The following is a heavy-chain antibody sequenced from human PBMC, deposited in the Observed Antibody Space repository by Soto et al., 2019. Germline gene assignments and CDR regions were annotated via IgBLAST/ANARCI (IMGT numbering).Heavy chain of an antibody. V-gene: IGHV7-4-1*02. CDR3: ARLVVPAANHAFDI. CDR2: FNTYTGDP. Sequence: ASVKVSCKASGYSFTTYGMNWVPQAPGQGLEWMGWFNTYTGDPTYAQGFTGRFVFSMDTSASTAYLQISSLKAEDMAMYYCARLVVPAANHAFDIWGQGTMVTVSS. D-gene: IGHD2-2*01. J-gene: IGHJ3*02. CDR1: GYSFTTYG.